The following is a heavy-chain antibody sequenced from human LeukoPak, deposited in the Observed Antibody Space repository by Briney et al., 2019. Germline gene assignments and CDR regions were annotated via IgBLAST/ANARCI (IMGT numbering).Heavy chain of an antibody. J-gene: IGHJ1*01. D-gene: IGHD4-17*01. CDR1: GFTFSSYA. CDR3: AKDPYDDYGDYADFQH. CDR2: ISGSGGST. Sequence: GGSLRLSCAASGFTFSSYAMSWVRQAPGKGLEWVSAISGSGGSTYYADSVKGRFTISRDNSKNTLYLQMNSLRAEDTAVYYCAKDPYDDYGDYADFQHWGQGTPVTVSS. V-gene: IGHV3-23*01.